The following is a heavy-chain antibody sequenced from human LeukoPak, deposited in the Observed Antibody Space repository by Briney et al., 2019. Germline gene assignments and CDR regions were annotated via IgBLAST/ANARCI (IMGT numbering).Heavy chain of an antibody. CDR2: ISAYNGNT. V-gene: IGHV1-18*01. CDR1: GYTFTSYG. J-gene: IGHJ4*02. D-gene: IGHD3-10*01. CDR3: ARDPLKGAMVRGVIPFDY. Sequence: GASVTVSCTASGYTFTSYGISWVRQAPGQGLEWMGWISAYNGNTNYAQKLQGRVTMTTDTSTSTAYMELRSLRSDDTAVYYCARDPLKGAMVRGVIPFDYWGQGTLVTVSS.